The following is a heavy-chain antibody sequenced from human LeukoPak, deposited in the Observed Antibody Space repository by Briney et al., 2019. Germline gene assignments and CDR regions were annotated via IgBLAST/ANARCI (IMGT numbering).Heavy chain of an antibody. D-gene: IGHD6-13*01. J-gene: IGHJ6*03. CDR1: GFTVSSNY. Sequence: PGGSLRLSCAASGFTVSSNYMSWVRQAPGKGLEWVSVIYSGGSTYYADSVKGRFTISRDNSKNTLYLQMNSLRAEDTAVYYCTTDTAAAAFYYYYMDVWGKGTTVTVSS. V-gene: IGHV3-53*01. CDR2: IYSGGST. CDR3: TTDTAAAAFYYYYMDV.